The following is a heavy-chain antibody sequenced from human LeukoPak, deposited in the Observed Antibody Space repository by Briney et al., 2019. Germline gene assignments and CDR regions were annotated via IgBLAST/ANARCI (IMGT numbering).Heavy chain of an antibody. CDR3: ARDVVVTSSPDAFDI. J-gene: IGHJ3*02. Sequence: PSQTLSLTCAVSGDSVNSGGYYWTWIRHYPGKGLEWIGYISNSGTTSYNPSLRSRVSISVDTSYNHFSLTLTSVTAADTAVYYCARDVVVTSSPDAFDIWGQGTMVVVSS. CDR1: GDSVNSGGYY. D-gene: IGHD2-21*02. CDR2: ISNSGTT. V-gene: IGHV4-31*11.